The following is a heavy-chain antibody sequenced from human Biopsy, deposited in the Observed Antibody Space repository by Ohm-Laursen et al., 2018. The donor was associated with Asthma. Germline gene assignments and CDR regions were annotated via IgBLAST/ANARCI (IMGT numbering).Heavy chain of an antibody. V-gene: IGHV3-30*18. Sequence: SLRLSCAAPGFMFRSFGMHWVRQAPGKGLEWVAVISYDGNHKFYEDSVKGRFTISRDNSKNTLYLQMNSLRTEDTAAYYCAKRRGYSGHDNDYWGQGTLVIVSS. CDR3: AKRRGYSGHDNDY. D-gene: IGHD5-12*01. CDR2: ISYDGNHK. J-gene: IGHJ4*02. CDR1: GFMFRSFG.